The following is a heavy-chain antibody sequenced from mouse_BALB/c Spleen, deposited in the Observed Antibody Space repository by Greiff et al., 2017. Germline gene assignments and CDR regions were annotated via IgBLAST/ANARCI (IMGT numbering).Heavy chain of an antibody. V-gene: IGHV1-9*01. Sequence: QVQLQQSGAELMKPGASVKISCKATGYTFSSYWIEWVKQRPGHGLEWIGEILPGSGSTNYNEKFKGKATFTADTSSNTAYMQLSSLTSEDSAVYYCASQLPYYYAMDYWGQGTSVTVSS. CDR3: ASQLPYYYAMDY. D-gene: IGHD5-5*01. CDR1: GYTFSSYW. CDR2: ILPGSGST. J-gene: IGHJ4*01.